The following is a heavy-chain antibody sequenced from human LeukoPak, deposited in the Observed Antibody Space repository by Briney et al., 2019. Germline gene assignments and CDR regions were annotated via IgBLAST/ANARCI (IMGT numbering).Heavy chain of an antibody. Sequence: SQTLSLTCTVSGGSISSGGYYWSWIRQHPGKGLEWIGYIYYSESTYYNPSLKSRVTISVDTSKNQFSLKLSSVTAADTAVYYCARDLTGTTDRYYYYMDVWGKGTTVTVSS. D-gene: IGHD1-7*01. V-gene: IGHV4-31*03. CDR2: IYYSEST. CDR3: ARDLTGTTDRYYYYMDV. CDR1: GGSISSGGYY. J-gene: IGHJ6*03.